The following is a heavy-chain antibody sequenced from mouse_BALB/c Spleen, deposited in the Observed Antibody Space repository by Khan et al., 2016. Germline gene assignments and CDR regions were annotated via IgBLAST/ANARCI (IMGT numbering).Heavy chain of an antibody. Sequence: EVQLQESGPGLVKPSQSLSLTCTVTGYSITSDYAWNWIRQFPGNKLEWMGYISYSDSTNYNPSLKSRISITRDTSKNHFFLQLNSVTTEDTATYDCARGMITTFDYWGQGTTLTVSA. CDR3: ARGMITTFDY. V-gene: IGHV3-2*02. CDR1: GYSITSDYA. J-gene: IGHJ2*01. D-gene: IGHD2-4*01. CDR2: ISYSDST.